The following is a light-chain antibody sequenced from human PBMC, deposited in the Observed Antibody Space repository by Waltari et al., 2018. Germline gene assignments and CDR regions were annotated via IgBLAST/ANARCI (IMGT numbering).Light chain of an antibody. CDR3: QSYDSSLSGPEV. Sequence: QSLLTQPPSASGSPGQRVTITCTGSSSNIGAVHWYQHLPGTAPKLLFYGYKNRPRGCAVRFSCSKSGTATSLAITGLEAEDEADYDCQSYDSSLSGPEVFGTGTKVTVL. CDR2: GYK. CDR1: SSNIGAV. V-gene: IGLV1-40*01. J-gene: IGLJ1*01.